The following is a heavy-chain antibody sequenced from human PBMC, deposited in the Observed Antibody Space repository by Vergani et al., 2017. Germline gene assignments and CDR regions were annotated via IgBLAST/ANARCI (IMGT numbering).Heavy chain of an antibody. D-gene: IGHD3-22*01. V-gene: IGHV3-64*01. CDR3: ARSYYDSSGSYGMDV. J-gene: IGHJ6*02. CDR1: GYTFTSYA. Sequence: VQLVQSGAEVKKPGASVKVSCKASGYTFTSYAMHWVRQAPGKGLEYVSAISSNGGSTYYANSVKGRFTISRDNSKNTLYLQMGSLRAEDMAVYYCARSYYDSSGSYGMDVWGQGSTVTV. CDR2: ISSNGGST.